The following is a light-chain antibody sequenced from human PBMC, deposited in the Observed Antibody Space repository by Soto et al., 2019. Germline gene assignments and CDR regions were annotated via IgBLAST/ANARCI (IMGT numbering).Light chain of an antibody. V-gene: IGLV2-8*01. CDR1: SSDVGSYNY. CDR3: SSFAGSNNYV. J-gene: IGLJ1*01. CDR2: EVT. Sequence: QSALTQPPSASGSPGQSVTISCTGTSSDVGSYNYVSWYQQHPGKAPKLMIYEVTKRPSGVPDRFSGSKSGNTASLTVSGLQAEDEADYYSSSFAGSNNYVFGTGTKATVL.